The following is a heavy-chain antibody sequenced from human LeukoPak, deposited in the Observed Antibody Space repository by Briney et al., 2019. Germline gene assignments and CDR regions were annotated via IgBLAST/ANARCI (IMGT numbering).Heavy chain of an antibody. CDR2: IYYSGST. CDR3: ARGVRGVIGY. D-gene: IGHD3-10*01. CDR1: GYSISSGYY. V-gene: IGHV4-61*01. J-gene: IGHJ4*02. Sequence: LETLSLTCTVSGYSISSGYYWRWIRQPPGKGLEWIGYIYYSGSTNYNPSLKSPVTISVNTSKNQFSLKLSSVTAADTAVDYCARGVRGVIGYWGQGTLVTVSS.